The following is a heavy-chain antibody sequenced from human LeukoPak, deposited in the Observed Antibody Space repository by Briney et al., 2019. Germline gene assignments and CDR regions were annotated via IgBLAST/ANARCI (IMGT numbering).Heavy chain of an antibody. D-gene: IGHD6-19*01. Sequence: GGSLRLSCAASGFTFSSYAMGWVRQAPGKGLEWVSAISGSGGSTYYADSVKGRFTISRDNSKNTLYLQMNSLRAEDTAVYYCAKGSQWLITFFDYWGQGTLVTVSS. CDR2: ISGSGGST. CDR3: AKGSQWLITFFDY. J-gene: IGHJ4*02. V-gene: IGHV3-23*01. CDR1: GFTFSSYA.